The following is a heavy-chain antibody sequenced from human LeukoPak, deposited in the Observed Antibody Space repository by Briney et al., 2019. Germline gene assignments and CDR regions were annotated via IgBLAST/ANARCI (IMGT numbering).Heavy chain of an antibody. D-gene: IGHD1-26*01. CDR2: IYYSGST. V-gene: IGHV4-39*01. CDR1: GGSISSSSYN. J-gene: IGHJ4*02. Sequence: SETLSLTCTVSGGSISSSSYNWGWIRQPPGKGLEWIGNIYYSGSTYYNPSLKSRVTISVDTSKNQFSLKVSSVTAADTAVYYCARLKWELPDTYFDYWGQGTLVAVSS. CDR3: ARLKWELPDTYFDY.